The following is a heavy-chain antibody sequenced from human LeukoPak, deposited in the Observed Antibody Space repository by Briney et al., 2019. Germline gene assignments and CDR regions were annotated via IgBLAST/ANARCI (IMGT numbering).Heavy chain of an antibody. J-gene: IGHJ4*02. CDR2: IYYSGST. V-gene: IGHV4-31*03. D-gene: IGHD3-22*01. CDR1: GGSISSGGYY. Sequence: SQTLSLTCTVSGGSISSGGYYWSWIRQHPGKGLEWIGYIYYSGSTYYNPSLKSRVTISVDTSKNQFSLKLSSVTAADTAVYYCARAQDYDXSGXRPFDYWGQGTLVTVSS. CDR3: ARAQDYDXSGXRPFDY.